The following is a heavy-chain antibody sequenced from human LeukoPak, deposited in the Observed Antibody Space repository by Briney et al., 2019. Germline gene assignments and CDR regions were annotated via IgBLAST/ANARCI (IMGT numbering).Heavy chain of an antibody. D-gene: IGHD2-15*01. V-gene: IGHV3-64*01. CDR2: ISSNGGST. J-gene: IGHJ6*02. CDR1: GFTFSSYA. Sequence: GGSLRLSCAASGFTFSSYAMHWVRQAPGKGLEYVSAISSNGGSTYYANSVKGRFTISRDNSKNTLYLQMGSLRAEDMAVYYCAREGGVVVAATGLYRPMHYYGMDVWGQGTTVTVSS. CDR3: AREGGVVVAATGLYRPMHYYGMDV.